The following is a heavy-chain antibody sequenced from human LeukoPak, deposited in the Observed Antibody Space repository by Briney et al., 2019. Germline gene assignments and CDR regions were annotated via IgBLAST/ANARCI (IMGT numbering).Heavy chain of an antibody. V-gene: IGHV3-74*01. CDR2: ISPTGRTT. D-gene: IGHD6-6*01. J-gene: IGHJ4*02. CDR1: GFSFSGHW. Sequence: PGGSLRLSCTASGFSFSGHWMHWARQLPGKGLVWVSRISPTGRTTNYADSVKGRCTVSRDNAKNTLYLQVNNLRAEDTAVYYCARGPNSNWSGLDFWGQGTLLTVSS. CDR3: ARGPNSNWSGLDF.